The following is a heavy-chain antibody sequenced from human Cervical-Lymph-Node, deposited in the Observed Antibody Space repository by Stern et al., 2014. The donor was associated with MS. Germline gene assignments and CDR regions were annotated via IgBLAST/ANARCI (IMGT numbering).Heavy chain of an antibody. Sequence: QVTLEESGPALVRPTQTLTLTCTFSGFSLNTPGMCVTWLRQPPGKALEWLARLDWDDDKYYSTSLKTRLTVSKDTSKNQVVLRMTNMDPVDTATYYCARLEVPTSPGFHYYYYAMDVWGQGTTVTVSS. D-gene: IGHD2-2*01. CDR3: ARLEVPTSPGFHYYYYAMDV. V-gene: IGHV2-70*15. CDR2: LDWDDDK. J-gene: IGHJ6*02. CDR1: GFSLNTPGMC.